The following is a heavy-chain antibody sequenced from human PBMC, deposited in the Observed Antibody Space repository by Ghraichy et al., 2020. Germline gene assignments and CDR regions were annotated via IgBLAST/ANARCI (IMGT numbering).Heavy chain of an antibody. CDR1: GFTFSSYS. CDR3: ARFGSGYLNYYYYYMDV. CDR2: ISSSSSTI. Sequence: GESLNISCAASGFTFSSYSMNWVRQAPGKGLEWGSYISSSSSTIYYADSVKGRFTISRDNAKNSLYLQMNSLRDEDTAVYYCARFGSGYLNYYYYYMDVGGKGTTVTVAS. J-gene: IGHJ6*03. D-gene: IGHD3-10*01. V-gene: IGHV3-48*02.